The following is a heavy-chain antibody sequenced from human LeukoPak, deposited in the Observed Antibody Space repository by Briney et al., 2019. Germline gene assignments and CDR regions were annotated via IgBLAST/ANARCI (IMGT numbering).Heavy chain of an antibody. V-gene: IGHV4-59*01. CDR2: IYYSGST. CDR1: GGSLTSYY. D-gene: IGHD6-19*01. J-gene: IGHJ4*02. CDR3: ARPYRSGWHGSFDY. Sequence: PSETLSLTCTVSGGSLTSYYWSWIRQPPGKGLEWIGNIYYSGSTNYNPSLKSRVTISVDTSKNQFSLKLRSVTAADTAVYFCARPYRSGWHGSFDYWGQGSLVTVSS.